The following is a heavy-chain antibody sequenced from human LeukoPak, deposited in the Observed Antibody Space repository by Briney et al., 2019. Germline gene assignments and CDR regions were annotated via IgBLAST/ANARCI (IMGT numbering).Heavy chain of an antibody. Sequence: SETLSLTCTVSGGSISSYYWSWIRQPPGKGLEWIGYIYYSGSTNYNPSLKSRVTISVDTSKNQFSLKLSSVTAADTAVYYCARAGPSDYDILTGYPPPGYFDYWGQGTLVTVSS. J-gene: IGHJ4*02. CDR1: GGSISSYY. CDR3: ARAGPSDYDILTGYPPPGYFDY. CDR2: IYYSGST. V-gene: IGHV4-59*01. D-gene: IGHD3-9*01.